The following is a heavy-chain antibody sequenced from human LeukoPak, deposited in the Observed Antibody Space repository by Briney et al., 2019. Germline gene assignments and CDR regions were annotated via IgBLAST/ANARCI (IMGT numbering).Heavy chain of an antibody. CDR3: AKDLGAYCGGDCSFQH. J-gene: IGHJ1*01. V-gene: IGHV3-30*02. Sequence: GGSLRLSCTASGFIFSSYGMHWVRQAPGKGLEWVAFIRYDGSNKYYADSVNGRFTISRDNSKNTLYLQMNSLRAEDTAVYYCAKDLGAYCGGDCSFQHWGQGTLVTVSS. CDR1: GFIFSSYG. D-gene: IGHD2-21*02. CDR2: IRYDGSNK.